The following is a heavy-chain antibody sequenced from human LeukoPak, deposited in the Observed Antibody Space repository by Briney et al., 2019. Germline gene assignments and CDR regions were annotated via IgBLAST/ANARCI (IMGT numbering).Heavy chain of an antibody. D-gene: IGHD6-6*01. V-gene: IGHV3-30-3*01. CDR1: GFTFSSYA. J-gene: IGHJ4*02. CDR2: ISYDGSNK. Sequence: GRSLRLSCAASGFTFSSYAMHWVRQAPGKGLEWVAVISYDGSNKYYADSVKGRFTISRDNSKNTLYLQMNSLRAEDTAVYYCAREGPVTAARPLDYWGQGTLVTVSS. CDR3: AREGPVTAARPLDY.